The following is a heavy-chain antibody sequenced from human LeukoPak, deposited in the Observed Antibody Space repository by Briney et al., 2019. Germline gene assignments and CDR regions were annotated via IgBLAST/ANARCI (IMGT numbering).Heavy chain of an antibody. CDR1: GFTFSSYS. Sequence: PGGSLRLSCAASGFTFSSYSMNWVRQAPGKGLEWVSYISSSSSTIYYADSVKGRFTISRDNAKNSLYLQMNSLRAEDTAVYYCARDKGYYDSSGYAFDYWGQGTLVTVSS. CDR3: ARDKGYYDSSGYAFDY. V-gene: IGHV3-48*04. D-gene: IGHD3-22*01. CDR2: ISSSSSTI. J-gene: IGHJ4*02.